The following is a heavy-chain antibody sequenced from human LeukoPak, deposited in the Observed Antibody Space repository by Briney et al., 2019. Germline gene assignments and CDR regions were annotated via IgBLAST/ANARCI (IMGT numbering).Heavy chain of an antibody. CDR1: GGTFSGYY. J-gene: IGHJ4*02. Sequence: PSETLSLTCAVYGGTFSGYYWSWIRQPPGKRLEWVGESNDSGGTNYNPSLKSRVTISADKSKNQFSQKLSSVTAADTAVYYCAREPSQYGAGTTEGYFDYWGQGTLVTVSS. CDR2: SNDSGGT. V-gene: IGHV4-34*01. CDR3: AREPSQYGAGTTEGYFDY. D-gene: IGHD1-7*01.